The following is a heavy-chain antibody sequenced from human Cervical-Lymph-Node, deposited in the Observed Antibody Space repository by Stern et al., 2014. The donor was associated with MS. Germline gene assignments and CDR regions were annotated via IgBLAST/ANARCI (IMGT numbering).Heavy chain of an antibody. CDR2: ISYDGSNK. CDR1: GFTFSSYG. CDR3: AKGYSSSWYNDAFDI. V-gene: IGHV3-30*18. D-gene: IGHD6-13*01. J-gene: IGHJ3*02. Sequence: VQLVESGGGVVQPGRSLRLSCAASGFTFSSYGMHWVRQAPGKGLAWVAVISYDGSNKYYADSVKGRFTISRDNSKNTLYLQMNSLRAEDTAVYYCAKGYSSSWYNDAFDIWGQGTMVTVSS.